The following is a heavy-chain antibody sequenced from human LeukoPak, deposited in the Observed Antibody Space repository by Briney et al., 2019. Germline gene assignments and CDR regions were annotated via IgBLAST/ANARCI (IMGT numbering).Heavy chain of an antibody. CDR2: INPNSGGT. CDR1: GYTFISYS. CDR3: ARYYYDSSGYQLDS. V-gene: IGHV1-2*02. J-gene: IGHJ4*02. D-gene: IGHD3-22*01. Sequence: GASVKVSCKASGYTFISYSMHGVRQAPGQGGEWMGWINPNSGGTNYAQKFQGRVTMTRDTSISTAYTELSRLRSDDTAVYYCARYYYDSSGYQLDSWGQGTLVTVSS.